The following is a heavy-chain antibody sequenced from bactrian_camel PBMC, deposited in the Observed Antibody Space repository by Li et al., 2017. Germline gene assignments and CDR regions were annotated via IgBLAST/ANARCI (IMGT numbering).Heavy chain of an antibody. CDR2: INKDGTT. CDR3: AIFSRVMDGDAYYPSA. Sequence: QLVESGGGSVQAGGSLKLSCTASGYIFSSRCGMGWYRQAPGKERALVSIINKDGTTTYADVVKGRFTIPRDNAKNTVYLQLNSLKTEDTAMFYCAIFSRVMDGDAYYPSAWGQGTQVTVS. D-gene: IGHD1*01. V-gene: IGHV3S53*01. J-gene: IGHJ6*01. CDR1: GYIFSSRC.